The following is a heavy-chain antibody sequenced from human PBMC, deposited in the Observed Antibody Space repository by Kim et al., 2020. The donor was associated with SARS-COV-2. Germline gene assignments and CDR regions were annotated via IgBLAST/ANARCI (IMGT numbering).Heavy chain of an antibody. J-gene: IGHJ4*02. Sequence: NYARRFQGRVTMTRATSSSTAYMGLSRLGSDDAAVYYCARVPGSPYYFDYWGQGTLVTVSS. D-gene: IGHD3-10*01. V-gene: IGHV1-2*02. CDR3: ARVPGSPYYFDY.